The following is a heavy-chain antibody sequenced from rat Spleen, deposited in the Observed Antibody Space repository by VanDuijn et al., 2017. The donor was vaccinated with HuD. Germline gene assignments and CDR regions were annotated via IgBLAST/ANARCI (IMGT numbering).Heavy chain of an antibody. V-gene: IGHV5-17*01. J-gene: IGHJ2*01. CDR2: IVDDGSNT. D-gene: IGHD1-10*01. CDR1: GFTFSDYT. Sequence: EVQLVESGGGLVQPGKSLKLSCAASGFTFSDYTMAWVRQAPKKGLEWVAAIVDDGSNTFYRDSVKGRFTISRDNAKNTLYLQMNSLRSEDTATYYCTRGGNYDFDYWGHGVMVTVSS. CDR3: TRGGNYDFDY.